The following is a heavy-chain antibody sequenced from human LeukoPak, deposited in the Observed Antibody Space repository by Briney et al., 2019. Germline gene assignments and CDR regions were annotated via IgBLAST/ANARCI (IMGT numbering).Heavy chain of an antibody. V-gene: IGHV1-18*01. CDR1: GYTFTSYG. CDR2: ISACNGNT. CDR3: ARGSSTGTHGVY. D-gene: IGHD1-1*01. J-gene: IGHJ4*02. Sequence: ASVKVSCKASGYTFTSYGISWVRQAPGQGLEWMGWISACNGNTDYAQKLQGRVTMTTDTSTSTAYMELRSLRSDDTAVYYCARGSSTGTHGVYWGQGTLVTVSS.